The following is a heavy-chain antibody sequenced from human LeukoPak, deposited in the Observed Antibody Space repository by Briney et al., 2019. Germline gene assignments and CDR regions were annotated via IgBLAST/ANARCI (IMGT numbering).Heavy chain of an antibody. CDR1: GFTFSSYA. CDR2: ISGSGGST. Sequence: SGGSLRLSCAASGFTFSSYAMSWVRQAPAKGLEWVSAISGSGGSTYYTDSVKSRFTISRDNSRNALCLQMNSLRADDTAVYYCAKTKLGYCSGGSCYSRHYRLDYWGQGTLVTVSS. J-gene: IGHJ4*02. D-gene: IGHD2-15*01. V-gene: IGHV3-23*01. CDR3: AKTKLGYCSGGSCYSRHYRLDY.